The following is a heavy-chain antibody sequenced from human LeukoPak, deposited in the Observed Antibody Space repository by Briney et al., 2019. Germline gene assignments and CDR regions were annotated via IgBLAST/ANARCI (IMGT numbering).Heavy chain of an antibody. V-gene: IGHV4-39*01. CDR3: ASFYCSGGSCYQYSSYYYMDV. CDR2: IYYSGST. J-gene: IGHJ6*03. CDR1: GGSISSRSYY. D-gene: IGHD2-15*01. Sequence: NPSETLSLTCTVSGGSISSRSYYWGWIRQPPGKGLEWIGSIYYSGSTYYNPSLQSRVTISVDTSKNQFSLKLNSVTAADTAVYYCASFYCSGGSCYQYSSYYYMDVWGKGTTVTISS.